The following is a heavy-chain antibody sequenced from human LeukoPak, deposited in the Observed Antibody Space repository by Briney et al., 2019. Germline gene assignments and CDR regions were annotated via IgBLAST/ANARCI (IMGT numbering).Heavy chain of an antibody. D-gene: IGHD4-23*01. CDR2: ISGSGGST. Sequence: PGGSLRLSCAASGFTFSSYAMSWVRQAPGKGLEWVSAISGSGGSTYYADSVKGRFTISRDNSKNTLYLQMNSLRAEGTAVYYCAKDGNWVYYYGMDVWGQGTTVTVSS. CDR1: GFTFSSYA. J-gene: IGHJ6*02. CDR3: AKDGNWVYYYGMDV. V-gene: IGHV3-23*01.